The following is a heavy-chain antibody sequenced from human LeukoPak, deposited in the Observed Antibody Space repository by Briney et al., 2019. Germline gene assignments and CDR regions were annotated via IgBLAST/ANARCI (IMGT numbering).Heavy chain of an antibody. CDR2: TIPVLSIA. V-gene: IGHV1-69*04. CDR3: ARGGWDGYNLDS. CDR1: RDIFKKYG. D-gene: IGHD5-24*01. J-gene: IGHJ5*01. Sequence: SVKVSCKASRDIFKKYGIFWVRQAPGQGLEWMGRTIPVLSIANNAEKFQGRVTITADKDTSTAYMELSRLRSEDTAVYYCARGGWDGYNLDSWGRGTLVTVSS.